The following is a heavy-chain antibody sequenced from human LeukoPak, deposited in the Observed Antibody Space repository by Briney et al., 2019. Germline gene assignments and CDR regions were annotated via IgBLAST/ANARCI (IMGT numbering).Heavy chain of an antibody. CDR3: VRRGYYHGMDV. V-gene: IGHV3-64D*09. J-gene: IGHJ6*02. CDR2: ISSNGGTT. CDR1: RFTFTSYA. Sequence: PGGSLRLSCSPSRFTFTSYAMYWVRQAPGKELEYVSGISSNGGTTYYADSVKGRFTISRDNSKNTLYLQMSSLRAEDTAVYYCVRRGYYHGMDVWGQGTTVTVSS.